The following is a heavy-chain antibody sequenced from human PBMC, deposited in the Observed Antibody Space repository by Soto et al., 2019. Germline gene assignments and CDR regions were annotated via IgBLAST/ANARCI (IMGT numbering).Heavy chain of an antibody. CDR2: IYYSGST. D-gene: IGHD5-12*01. CDR1: GGSISSGDYY. CDR3: ASLPSGYDPSFDY. J-gene: IGHJ4*02. Sequence: SETLSLTCTVSGGSISSGDYYWSWIRQPPGKGLEWIGYIYYSGSTNYNPSLKSQVTISVDTSKNQFSLKLSSVTAADTAVYYCASLPSGYDPSFDYWGQGTLVAVSS. V-gene: IGHV4-61*08.